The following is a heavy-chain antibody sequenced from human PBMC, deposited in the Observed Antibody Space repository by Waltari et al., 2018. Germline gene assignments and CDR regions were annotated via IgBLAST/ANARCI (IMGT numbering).Heavy chain of an antibody. CDR2: ISWNSGSI. D-gene: IGHD6-13*01. Sequence: EVQLVESGGGLVQPGRSLRLSCAASGFTFDDYAMPWVRHAPGKGLEWVSGISWNSGSIGYADSVKGRFTISRDNAKNSLYLQMNSLRAEDTALYYCAKDTWGGSSWYYFDYWGQGTLVTVSS. CDR1: GFTFDDYA. J-gene: IGHJ4*02. CDR3: AKDTWGGSSWYYFDY. V-gene: IGHV3-9*01.